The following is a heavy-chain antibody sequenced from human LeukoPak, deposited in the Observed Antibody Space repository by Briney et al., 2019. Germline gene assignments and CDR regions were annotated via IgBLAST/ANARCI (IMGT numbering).Heavy chain of an antibody. J-gene: IGHJ4*02. D-gene: IGHD3-16*02. CDR2: ISSSSSYI. V-gene: IGHV3-21*01. CDR1: GFTFRSYS. Sequence: PGGSLRLSCAASGFTFRSYSMNWVRQAPGKGLEWVSSISSSSSYIYYADSVKGRFTISRDNAKNSLYLQMNSLRAEDTAVYYCASARSEGELSLNPLDYWGQGTLVTVSS. CDR3: ASARSEGELSLNPLDY.